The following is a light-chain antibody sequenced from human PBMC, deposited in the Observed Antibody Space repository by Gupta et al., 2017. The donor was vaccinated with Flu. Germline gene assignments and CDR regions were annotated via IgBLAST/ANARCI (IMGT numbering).Light chain of an antibody. Sequence: QSALTQPASVSGSPGQSITISCTGTSSDVGGYNYVSWYQQHPGKAPKLMIYEVSNRPSGVSKRFSGSKSGNTASLPISGLQAEDEADYYCSSYTSSSTLGFGGGTKLTVL. J-gene: IGLJ3*02. CDR3: SSYTSSSTLG. CDR1: SSDVGGYNY. V-gene: IGLV2-14*01. CDR2: EVS.